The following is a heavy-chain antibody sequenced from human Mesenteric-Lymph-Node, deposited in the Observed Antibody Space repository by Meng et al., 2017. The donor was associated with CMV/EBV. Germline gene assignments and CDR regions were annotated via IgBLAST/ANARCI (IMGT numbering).Heavy chain of an antibody. D-gene: IGHD6-25*01. V-gene: IGHV3-9*01. Sequence: LSLTCAASGFTFDDYAMHWVRQAPGKGLEWVSGISWNSGSIGYADSVKGRFTISRDNAKNSLYLQMNSLRAEDTALYYCAKSARRDYLDYWGQGTLVTVSS. CDR3: AKSARRDYLDY. J-gene: IGHJ4*02. CDR2: ISWNSGSI. CDR1: GFTFDDYA.